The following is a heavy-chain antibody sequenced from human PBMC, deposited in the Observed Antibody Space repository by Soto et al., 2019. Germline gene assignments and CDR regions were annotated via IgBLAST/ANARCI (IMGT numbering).Heavy chain of an antibody. D-gene: IGHD5-12*01. CDR2: VAQSGFT. J-gene: IGHJ4*02. Sequence: QLQLQESGPGLVRPSGTLSLTCTVSNGSMASSLWWSWVRQSPGKGLEWIGEVAQSGFTSYNPSLKSRLTISQDRSRNQFSLRLTSVIAADTAVYHCARNRYGGYDFDSWGQGTLVTVSS. V-gene: IGHV4-4*02. CDR1: NGSMASSLW. CDR3: ARNRYGGYDFDS.